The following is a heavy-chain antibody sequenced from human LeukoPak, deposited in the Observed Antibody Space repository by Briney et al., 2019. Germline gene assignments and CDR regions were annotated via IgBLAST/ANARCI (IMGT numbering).Heavy chain of an antibody. J-gene: IGHJ6*02. CDR1: GFTFSSCG. D-gene: IGHD3-9*01. CDR3: AKEYRYFDWLSTFDGMDV. CDR2: ISYDGSNK. Sequence: PGGSLRLSCAASGFTFSSCGMHWVRQAPGKGLEWVAVISYDGSNKYYADSVKGRFTISRDNSKNTLYLQMNSLRAEDTAVYYCAKEYRYFDWLSTFDGMDVWGQGTTVTVSS. V-gene: IGHV3-30*18.